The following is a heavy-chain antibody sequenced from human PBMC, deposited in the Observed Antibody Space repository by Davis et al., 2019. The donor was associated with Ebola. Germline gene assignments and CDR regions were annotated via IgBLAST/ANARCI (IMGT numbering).Heavy chain of an antibody. CDR1: GLSVSDAW. V-gene: IGHV3-11*01. J-gene: IGHJ4*02. CDR2: ISSSGSTI. CDR3: ATSRMFDQ. Sequence: PGGSLRLSCAASGLSVSDAWMGWVRQAPGKGLEWVSYISSSGSTIYYADSVKGRFTISRDNAKNSLYLQMNSLRAEDTAVYYCATSRMFDQWGQGTLVTVSS. D-gene: IGHD2-2*01.